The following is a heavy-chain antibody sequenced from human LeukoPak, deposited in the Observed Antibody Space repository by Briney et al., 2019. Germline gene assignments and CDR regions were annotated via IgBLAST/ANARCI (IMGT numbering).Heavy chain of an antibody. V-gene: IGHV4-39*02. Sequence: SETLSLTCAVSGGSISSNSYYWGWIRQPPGKGLEWIGSIYYSGSTYYNPSLKSRVTISVDTSKNQFSLKLSSVTAADTAVYYCARDQTYYYDSSGYSGAFDIWGQGTMVTVSS. CDR3: ARDQTYYYDSSGYSGAFDI. CDR1: GGSISSNSYY. D-gene: IGHD3-22*01. J-gene: IGHJ3*02. CDR2: IYYSGST.